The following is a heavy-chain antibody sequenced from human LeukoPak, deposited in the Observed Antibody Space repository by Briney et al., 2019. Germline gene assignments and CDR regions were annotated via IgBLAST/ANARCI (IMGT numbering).Heavy chain of an antibody. D-gene: IGHD2-2*01. CDR2: INHSGST. V-gene: IGHV4-34*01. CDR1: GGSFSGYY. CDR3: ARSYPYCSSTSCPYVFDP. J-gene: IGHJ5*02. Sequence: PSETLSLTCAVYGGSFSGYYWSWIRHPPGKGLEWVGEINHSGSTNYNPSLKSRVTISVDTSKNQFSLKLSSVTAADTAVYYCARSYPYCSSTSCPYVFDPWGQGTLVTVSS.